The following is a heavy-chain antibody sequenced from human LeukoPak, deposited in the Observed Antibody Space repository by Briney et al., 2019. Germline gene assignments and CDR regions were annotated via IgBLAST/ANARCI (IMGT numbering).Heavy chain of an antibody. D-gene: IGHD3-10*01. Sequence: TGGSLRLSCAASGFTVSSNYMSWVRQAPGKGLEWVSVIYSGGSTYYADSVKGRFTISRDNSKNTLYLQMNSLRAEDTAVYYCASPYYYGSGRDLDIWGQGTMVTVSS. CDR3: ASPYYYGSGRDLDI. V-gene: IGHV3-66*01. CDR2: IYSGGST. CDR1: GFTVSSNY. J-gene: IGHJ3*02.